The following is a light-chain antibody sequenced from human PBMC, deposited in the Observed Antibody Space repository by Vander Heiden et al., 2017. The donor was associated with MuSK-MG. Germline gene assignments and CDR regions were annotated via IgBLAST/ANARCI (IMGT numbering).Light chain of an antibody. CDR1: KLGDKY. J-gene: IGLJ2*01. CDR2: QDS. Sequence: SYELTQPPSVSVSPGQTASITCSGDKLGDKYACWYPQKPGQSPVLVIYQDSKRPSGIPERFSGSNSANTATLTIGGTQAMDEADYYCQAWDSSTVVFGGGTKLTVL. V-gene: IGLV3-1*01. CDR3: QAWDSSTVV.